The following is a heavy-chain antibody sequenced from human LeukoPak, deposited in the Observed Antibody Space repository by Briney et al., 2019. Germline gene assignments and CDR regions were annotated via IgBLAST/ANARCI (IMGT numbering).Heavy chain of an antibody. CDR3: ANLYSSSPKVDY. D-gene: IGHD6-13*01. J-gene: IGHJ4*02. V-gene: IGHV1-3*01. CDR2: INAGNGNT. CDR1: GYTFTSYA. Sequence: ASVKVSCKASGYTFTSYAMHWVRQAPGQRLEWMGWINAGNGNTKYSQKFQGRVTITRDTSASTAYMELSSLRSEDTAVYYCANLYSSSPKVDYWGQGTLVTASS.